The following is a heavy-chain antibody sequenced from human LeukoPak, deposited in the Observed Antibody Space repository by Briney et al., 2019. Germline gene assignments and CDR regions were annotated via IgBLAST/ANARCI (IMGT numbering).Heavy chain of an antibody. Sequence: PSETLSLTCAVYGGSFSGYYWSWIRQPPGKGLEWIGEINHSGSTNYNPSLKSRVTISVDTSKNQFSLKLSSVTAADTAVYYCARARSGYSSIGYCFDYWGQGTPVTVSS. V-gene: IGHV4-34*01. CDR3: ARARSGYSSIGYCFDY. CDR2: INHSGST. CDR1: GGSFSGYY. J-gene: IGHJ4*02. D-gene: IGHD6-19*01.